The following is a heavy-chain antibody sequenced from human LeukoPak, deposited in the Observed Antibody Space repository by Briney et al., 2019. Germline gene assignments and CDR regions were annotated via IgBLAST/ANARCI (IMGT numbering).Heavy chain of an antibody. D-gene: IGHD3-22*01. CDR1: GYTFTIYG. Sequence: GASVKVSCKASGYTFTIYGINWVRQAPGQGLEWMGWISAYNGNTNYAQKLQGRVTMTTDTSTSTAYMELRRQRSDDTAVYYCCSSGYAPFRAFDIWGQGTMVTVSS. V-gene: IGHV1-18*01. CDR2: ISAYNGNT. CDR3: CSSGYAPFRAFDI. J-gene: IGHJ3*02.